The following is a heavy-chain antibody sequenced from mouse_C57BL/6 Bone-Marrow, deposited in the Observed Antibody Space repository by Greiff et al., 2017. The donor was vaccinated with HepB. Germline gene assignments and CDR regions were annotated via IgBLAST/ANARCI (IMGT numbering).Heavy chain of an antibody. Sequence: EVQGVESGAELVRPGASVKLSCTASGFNIKDDYMHWVKQRPEQGLEWIGWIDPENGDTEYASKFQGKATITADTSSNTAYLQLSSLTSEDTAVYYCRGGFGYWGQGTLVTVSA. J-gene: IGHJ3*01. V-gene: IGHV14-4*01. CDR3: RGGFGY. CDR2: IDPENGDT. CDR1: GFNIKDDY.